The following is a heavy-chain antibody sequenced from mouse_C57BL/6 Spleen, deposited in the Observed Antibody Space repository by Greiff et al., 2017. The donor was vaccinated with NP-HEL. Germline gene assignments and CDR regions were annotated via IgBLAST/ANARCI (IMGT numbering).Heavy chain of an antibody. CDR2: IYPGSGNT. Sequence: QVQLQQSRPELVKPGASVKISCKASGYSFTSYYIHWVKQRPGQGLEWIGWIYPGSGNTKYNEKFKGKATLTADTSSSTAYMQLSSLTSEDSAVYYCARDEGYAMDYWGQGTSVTVSS. CDR1: GYSFTSYY. V-gene: IGHV1-66*01. J-gene: IGHJ4*01. CDR3: ARDEGYAMDY.